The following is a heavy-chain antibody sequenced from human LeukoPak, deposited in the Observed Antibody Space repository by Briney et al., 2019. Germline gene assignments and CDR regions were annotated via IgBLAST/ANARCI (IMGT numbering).Heavy chain of an antibody. Sequence: GGSLRLSCAASGFTFRTYNMNWVRRAPGKGLEWVSCISSTSSYIYYADAVEGRFTISRNIAKNSLYLQMNSLRAEDTAVYYCARDSIRTSGNQNYFDSWGQGTLVTVSS. D-gene: IGHD3-10*01. CDR1: GFTFRTYN. CDR3: ARDSIRTSGNQNYFDS. V-gene: IGHV3-21*01. CDR2: ISSTSSYI. J-gene: IGHJ4*02.